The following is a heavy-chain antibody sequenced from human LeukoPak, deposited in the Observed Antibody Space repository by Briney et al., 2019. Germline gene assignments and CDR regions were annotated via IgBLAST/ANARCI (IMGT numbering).Heavy chain of an antibody. J-gene: IGHJ4*02. CDR2: IYYSGST. V-gene: IGHV4-39*01. D-gene: IGHD1-26*01. Sequence: SETLSLTCTVSDDSISSTSYYWGWIRQPPGKGLEYIGSIYYSGSTHYNPSLKSRVTISVDTSKNQFSLKLSSVTAADTAVYYCARLTPYSGSPLGDYWGQGTLVTVSS. CDR1: DDSISSTSYY. CDR3: ARLTPYSGSPLGDY.